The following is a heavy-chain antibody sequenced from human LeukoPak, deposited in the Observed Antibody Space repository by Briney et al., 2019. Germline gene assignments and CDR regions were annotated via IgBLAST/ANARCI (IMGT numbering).Heavy chain of an antibody. V-gene: IGHV3-9*01. Sequence: GRSLRLSCAASGFTFDDYAMQWVRQAPGKGLEWVSSISWNGGSIGYADSVKGRFTISRDNAKNSLYLQMNSLRAEDTALYYCAKDTYSTSLTGFDHWGQGTLVTVSS. CDR3: AKDTYSTSLTGFDH. CDR1: GFTFDDYA. CDR2: ISWNGGSI. D-gene: IGHD6-6*01. J-gene: IGHJ4*02.